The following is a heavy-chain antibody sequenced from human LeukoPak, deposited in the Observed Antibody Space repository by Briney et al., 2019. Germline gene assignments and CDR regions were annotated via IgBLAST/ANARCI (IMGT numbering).Heavy chain of an antibody. J-gene: IGHJ4*02. CDR2: VSTYNGNT. CDR1: GYTFTSYG. CDR3: ARARALSGWYSNY. V-gene: IGHV1-18*01. Sequence: ASVKVSCKASGYTFTSYGINWVRQAPGQGLEWVGWVSTYNGNTNCAQKPQDRVTMTTDTSTSTAYMELRSLRSDDTAVYYCARARALSGWYSNYWGQGTLVTVSS. D-gene: IGHD6-19*01.